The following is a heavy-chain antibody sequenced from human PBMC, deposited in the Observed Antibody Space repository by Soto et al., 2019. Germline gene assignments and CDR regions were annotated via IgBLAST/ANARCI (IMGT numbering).Heavy chain of an antibody. V-gene: IGHV1-18*01. CDR2: ISAHNGNT. Sequence: ASVKVSCKASGYTFTSYGISWVRQAPGQGLEWMGWISAHNGNTNYAQKLQGRVTMTTDTSTSTAYMELRSLRSDDTAVYYCARAVNVRYYYDSSGYYDEAFDIWGEVTMVPVS. CDR3: ARAVNVRYYYDSSGYYDEAFDI. CDR1: GYTFTSYG. J-gene: IGHJ3*02. D-gene: IGHD3-22*01.